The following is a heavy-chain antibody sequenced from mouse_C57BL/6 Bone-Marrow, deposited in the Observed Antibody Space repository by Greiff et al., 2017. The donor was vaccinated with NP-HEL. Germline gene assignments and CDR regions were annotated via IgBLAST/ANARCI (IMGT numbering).Heavy chain of an antibody. Sequence: QSCKASGYTFTSYWMHWVKPRPGRGLEWIGRIDPNSGGTKFNEKFKTKATLTVDKPSSTAYMQLSSLTSEDSAVYYCARYYYGSRGWYFDVWGTGTTVTVSS. J-gene: IGHJ1*03. D-gene: IGHD1-1*01. CDR2: IDPNSGGT. CDR1: GYTFTSYW. V-gene: IGHV1-72*01. CDR3: ARYYYGSRGWYFDV.